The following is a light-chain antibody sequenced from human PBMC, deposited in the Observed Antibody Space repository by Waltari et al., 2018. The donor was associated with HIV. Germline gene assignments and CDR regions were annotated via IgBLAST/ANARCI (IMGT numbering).Light chain of an antibody. CDR1: QAVNSR. CDR2: SAS. Sequence: DIQMTQSPSSVSASVGDRVTITCRASQAVNSRLAWYQQKAGKGPRLLVYSASSLQSGVPSRFSGSGSGTDFTLTINSLQPEDFATCYCQQTNSFPPTFGGGTKVEIK. V-gene: IGKV1-12*01. J-gene: IGKJ4*01. CDR3: QQTNSFPPT.